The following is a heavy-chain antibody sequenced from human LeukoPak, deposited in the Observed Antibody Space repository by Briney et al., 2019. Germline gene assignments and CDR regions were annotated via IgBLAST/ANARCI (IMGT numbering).Heavy chain of an antibody. D-gene: IGHD5-18*01. CDR3: AKWAHSYGYWFDP. V-gene: IGHV4-30-4*01. CDR2: IYYSGST. Sequence: TSETLSLTCTVSGGSISSGDYYWSWIRQPPGKGLEWIGYIYYSGSTYYNPSLKSRVTISVDTSKNQFSLKLSSVTAADTAVYYCAKWAHSYGYWFDPWGQGTLVTVSS. J-gene: IGHJ5*02. CDR1: GGSISSGDYY.